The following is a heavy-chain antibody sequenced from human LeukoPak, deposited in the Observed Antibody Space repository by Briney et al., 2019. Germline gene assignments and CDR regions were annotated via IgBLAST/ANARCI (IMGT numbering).Heavy chain of an antibody. CDR1: GGSFSGYS. Sequence: SETLSLTCAVYGGSFSGYSWTWIRQPPGKGLEWIGEIDRSGSTNYNPSLKSRLTISVDTSKNQFSLKLSSVTAADTAVYYCARGSAADLAYWGQGTLVTVSS. CDR3: ARGSAADLAY. D-gene: IGHD6-13*01. V-gene: IGHV4-34*01. J-gene: IGHJ4*02. CDR2: IDRSGST.